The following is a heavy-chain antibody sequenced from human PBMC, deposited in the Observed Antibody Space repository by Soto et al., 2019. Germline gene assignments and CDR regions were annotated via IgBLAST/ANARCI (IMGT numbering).Heavy chain of an antibody. V-gene: IGHV4-34*01. D-gene: IGHD3-10*01. J-gene: IGHJ6*03. CDR2: INHSGST. Sequence: PWETLSLTCAVYGGSFSGYYWSWIRQPPGKGLEWIGEINHSGSTNYNPSLKSRVTISVDTSKNQFSLKLSSVTAADTAVYYCASNYYGSGALPYYMDVWGKGTTVTV. CDR3: ASNYYGSGALPYYMDV. CDR1: GGSFSGYY.